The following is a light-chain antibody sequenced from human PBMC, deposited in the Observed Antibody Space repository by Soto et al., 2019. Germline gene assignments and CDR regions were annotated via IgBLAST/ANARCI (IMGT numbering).Light chain of an antibody. V-gene: IGKV3-20*01. CDR2: GAF. Sequence: IVMTQSPATLSVSPGERSTLSFRANQSISSNLAWYQQKPGQAPRLLIYGAFSRATGIPDRFSGSGSGTDFTLTISRLEPEDFAVYYCQQYGSLITFGQGTRLEI. J-gene: IGKJ5*01. CDR1: QSISSN. CDR3: QQYGSLIT.